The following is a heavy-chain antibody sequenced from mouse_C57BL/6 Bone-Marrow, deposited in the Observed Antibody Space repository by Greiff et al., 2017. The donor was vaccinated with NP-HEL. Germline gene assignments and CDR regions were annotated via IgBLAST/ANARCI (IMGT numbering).Heavy chain of an antibody. D-gene: IGHD2-4*01. J-gene: IGHJ4*01. CDR1: GFSLTSYG. Sequence: VKLMESGPGLVAPSQSLSITCTVSGFSLTSYGVHWVRQPPGKGLEWLVVIWSDGSTTYNSALKSRLSISKDNSKSQVFLKMNSLQTDDTAMYYCARVSYDYDEGDYAMDYWGQGTSVTVSS. CDR3: ARVSYDYDEGDYAMDY. V-gene: IGHV2-6*03. CDR2: IWSDGST.